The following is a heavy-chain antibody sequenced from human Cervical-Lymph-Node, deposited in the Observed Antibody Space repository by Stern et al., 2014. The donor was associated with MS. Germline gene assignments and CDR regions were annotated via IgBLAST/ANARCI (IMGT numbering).Heavy chain of an antibody. CDR2: MYHRGST. J-gene: IGHJ3*02. Sequence: VQLVESGPGLVKPSGTLSLTCAVSGGSISSSNWWRWVRQPPGKGLEWTGEMYHRGSTNYNPPLKSRVTISVDKSKNQFSLKLSSVTAADTAVYYCAREGYSSSYDAFDIWGQGTMVTVSS. V-gene: IGHV4-4*02. CDR1: GGSISSSNW. CDR3: AREGYSSSYDAFDI. D-gene: IGHD6-6*01.